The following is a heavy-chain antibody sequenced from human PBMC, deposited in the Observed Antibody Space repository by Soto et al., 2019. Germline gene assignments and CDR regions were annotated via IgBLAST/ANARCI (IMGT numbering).Heavy chain of an antibody. CDR3: ATKPTTTVTVIRYYYYMGV. CDR2: IYYSGST. J-gene: IGHJ6*03. D-gene: IGHD4-17*01. CDR1: GGSISSSSYY. Sequence: SETLSLTCTVSGGSISSSSYYWGWIRQPPGKGLEWIGSIYYSGSTYYNPSLKSRVTISVDTSKNQFSLKLSSVTAADTAVYYCATKPTTTVTVIRYYYYMGVWGKGTTVTVSS. V-gene: IGHV4-39*01.